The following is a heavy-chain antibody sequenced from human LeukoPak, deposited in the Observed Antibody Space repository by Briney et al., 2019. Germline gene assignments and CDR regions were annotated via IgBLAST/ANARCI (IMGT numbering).Heavy chain of an antibody. Sequence: PSETLSLTCAVYGGSFSGYYWSWIRQPPGRGLEWIGDINHSGSTNYNPTLKSRVTISVDTSKNQFSLKLSSVTAADTAVYYCARHSGGVYDFDYWGQGTLVTVSS. CDR3: ARHSGGVYDFDY. CDR2: INHSGST. V-gene: IGHV4-34*01. CDR1: GGSFSGYY. J-gene: IGHJ4*02. D-gene: IGHD2-8*01.